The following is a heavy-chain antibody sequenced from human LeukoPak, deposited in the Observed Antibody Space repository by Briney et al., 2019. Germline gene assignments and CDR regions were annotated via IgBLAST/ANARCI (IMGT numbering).Heavy chain of an antibody. CDR3: ARDLFGSGYYHDY. CDR2: IYYSGST. V-gene: IGHV4-39*07. CDR1: GGSISSSSYY. D-gene: IGHD3-22*01. Sequence: SETLSLTCTVSGGSISSSSYYWGWIRQPPRKGLEWIGSIYYSGSTYYNPSLKSRVTISVDTSKNQFSLKLSSVTAADTAVYYCARDLFGSGYYHDYWGQGTLVTVSS. J-gene: IGHJ4*02.